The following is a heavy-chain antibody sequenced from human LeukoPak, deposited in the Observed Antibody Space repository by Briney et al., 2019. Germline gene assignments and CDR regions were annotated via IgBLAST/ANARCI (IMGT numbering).Heavy chain of an antibody. Sequence: PSETLSLTCAVYGGSFSGYYWSWIRQPPGKGLEWIGEINHSGSTNYNPSLKSRVTISVDTSKNQFSLKLSSVTAADTAVYYCARGSIWFGTSNWFDPWGQGTLVTVSS. J-gene: IGHJ5*02. CDR3: ARGSIWFGTSNWFDP. CDR2: INHSGST. CDR1: GGSFSGYY. V-gene: IGHV4-34*01. D-gene: IGHD3-10*01.